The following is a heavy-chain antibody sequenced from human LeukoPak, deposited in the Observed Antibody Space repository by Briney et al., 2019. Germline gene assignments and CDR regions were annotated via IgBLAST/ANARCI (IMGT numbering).Heavy chain of an antibody. CDR2: IYSGGST. J-gene: IGHJ6*02. V-gene: IGHV3-66*01. Sequence: SGGSLRLSCAASGFTVSSYYMTWVRQAPGKGLEWVSVIYSGGSTYYTDSVKGRVAISRDNPNNTVFLQMNIVRAEDTAVYYCARSYSNHLFGMDVWGQGTTVTVSS. D-gene: IGHD4-11*01. CDR1: GFTVSSYY. CDR3: ARSYSNHLFGMDV.